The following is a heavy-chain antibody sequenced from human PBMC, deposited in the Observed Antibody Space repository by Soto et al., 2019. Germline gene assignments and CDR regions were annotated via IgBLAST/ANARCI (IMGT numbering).Heavy chain of an antibody. J-gene: IGHJ4*02. V-gene: IGHV4-34*01. CDR3: ARATQLLRPFDY. CDR1: GGSFSGYY. D-gene: IGHD2-2*01. Sequence: QVQLQQWGAGLLKPSETLSLTCAVYGGSFSGYYWSWIRQPPGKGLEWIGEINHSGSTNYNPSLKTRVTISVDTSKTQFSLKLSSVTAADTAVYYCARATQLLRPFDYWGQGTLVTVSS. CDR2: INHSGST.